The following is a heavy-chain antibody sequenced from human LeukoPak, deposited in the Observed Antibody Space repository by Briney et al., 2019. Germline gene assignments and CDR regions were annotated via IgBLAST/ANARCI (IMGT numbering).Heavy chain of an antibody. CDR3: AIPARGTVWNFDY. D-gene: IGHD1-7*01. V-gene: IGHV1-2*02. J-gene: IGHJ4*02. CDR2: INPNSGGT. CDR1: GYTFTGYY. Sequence: VASVKVSCKASGYTFTGYYMHWVRQAPGQGLEWMGWINPNSGGTNYAQKFQGRVTMTRDMSASTVYMELSSLRSEDTAVYYCAIPARGTVWNFDYWGQGTLVTVSS.